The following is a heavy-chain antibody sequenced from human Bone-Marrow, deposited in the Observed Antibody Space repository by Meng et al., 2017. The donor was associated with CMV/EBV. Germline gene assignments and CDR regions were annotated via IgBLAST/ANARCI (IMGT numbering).Heavy chain of an antibody. CDR2: IKSKTDGGTT. Sequence: FTFSNAWLNWVRQAPGKGLEWVGRIKSKTDGGTTDYAGPVKGRFTISRNDSQPTLYLPLNSLQTSAPPVSYSTTSVHPPLVVAFDYLGQGTLVTVSS. V-gene: IGHV3-15*07. CDR1: FTFSNAW. J-gene: IGHJ4*02. D-gene: IGHD3-9*01. CDR3: TTSVHPPLVVAFDY.